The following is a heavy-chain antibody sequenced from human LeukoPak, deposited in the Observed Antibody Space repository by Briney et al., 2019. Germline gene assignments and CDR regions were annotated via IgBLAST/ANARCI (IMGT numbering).Heavy chain of an antibody. V-gene: IGHV5-51*01. D-gene: IGHD1-1*01. Sequence: GESLKISCEASGYTFTNYWIGWVRQMPGKGLEWMGIISPGGSDTRYSPSFQGQVTISADKSINTAYLQWSSLKASDTAIYYCARQQAVQGPGIDYWGQGTVVSVSS. CDR2: ISPGGSDT. CDR1: GYTFTNYW. CDR3: ARQQAVQGPGIDY. J-gene: IGHJ4*01.